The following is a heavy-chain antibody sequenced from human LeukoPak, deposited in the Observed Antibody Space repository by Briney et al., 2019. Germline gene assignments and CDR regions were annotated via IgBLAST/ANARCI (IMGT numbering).Heavy chain of an antibody. D-gene: IGHD4-17*01. J-gene: IGHJ6*02. Sequence: PGESLKISCKGSGYSFTSYWIGWVRQMPGKGLEWMGIIYPGDSDTRYSPSFQGQVTISADKSISTAYLQWSSLKASDTAMYYCANSGDYLDYYYGMDVWGQGTTVTVSS. CDR1: GYSFTSYW. V-gene: IGHV5-51*01. CDR3: ANSGDYLDYYYGMDV. CDR2: IYPGDSDT.